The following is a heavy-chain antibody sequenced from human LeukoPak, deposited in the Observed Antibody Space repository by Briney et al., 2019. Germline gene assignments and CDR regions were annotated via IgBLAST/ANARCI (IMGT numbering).Heavy chain of an antibody. CDR1: GFTFSDYY. D-gene: IGHD2-2*01. V-gene: IGHV3-11*05. Sequence: GGSLRLSCAASGFTFSDYYMSWIRLAPGKGLEWVSYISGSSTYTNYADSVKGRFTISRDNARNSLYLQMNSLRVEDTAVYYCARDGDRCRSATCYGPGEYWGQGTLVTVSS. J-gene: IGHJ4*02. CDR3: ARDGDRCRSATCYGPGEY. CDR2: ISGSSTYT.